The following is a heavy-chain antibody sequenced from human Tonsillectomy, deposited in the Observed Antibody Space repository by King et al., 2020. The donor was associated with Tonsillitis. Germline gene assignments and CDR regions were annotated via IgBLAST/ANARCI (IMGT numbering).Heavy chain of an antibody. Sequence: VQLVESGGGVVQSGRSLRLSCAASGFTFSSYGMHWVRQAPGKGLEWVAVISYDGSNKYYGDSVKGRFTISRDNSKNTLYLQMNSLRVEDTAVYYCARAGDGFFDYWGQGTRVTVSS. D-gene: IGHD7-27*01. CDR3: ARAGDGFFDY. J-gene: IGHJ4*02. CDR2: ISYDGSNK. V-gene: IGHV3-33*05. CDR1: GFTFSSYG.